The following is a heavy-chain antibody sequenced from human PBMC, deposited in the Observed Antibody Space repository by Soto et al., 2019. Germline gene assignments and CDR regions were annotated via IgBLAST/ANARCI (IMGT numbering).Heavy chain of an antibody. D-gene: IGHD3-3*01. CDR2: IKSKTDGGTT. J-gene: IGHJ4*02. Sequence: GGSLRLSCAASGFTFSKAWMNWVRQAPGKGLEWVGRIKSKTDGGTTDFAAPVKSRFAISRDDSRKMEYLQMKSLKTGDKVFYSCTTVSYFTIKIVLFDYWGPEPWVPVSS. V-gene: IGHV3-15*07. CDR3: TTVSYFTIKIVLFDY. CDR1: GFTFSKAW.